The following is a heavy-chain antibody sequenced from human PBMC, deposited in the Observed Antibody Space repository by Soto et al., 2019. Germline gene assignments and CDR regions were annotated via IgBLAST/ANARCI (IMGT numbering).Heavy chain of an antibody. CDR2: ISYDGGNK. CDR3: ARDRRDCTNGVCYTSGAFDI. J-gene: IGHJ3*02. CDR1: GFTFSSYA. D-gene: IGHD2-8*01. V-gene: IGHV3-30-3*01. Sequence: GGSLRLSCAASGFTFSSYAMHWVRQAPGKGLEWVAVISYDGGNKYYADSVKGRFTISRDNSKNTLYLQMNSLRAEDTAVYYCARDRRDCTNGVCYTSGAFDIWGQGTMVTVSS.